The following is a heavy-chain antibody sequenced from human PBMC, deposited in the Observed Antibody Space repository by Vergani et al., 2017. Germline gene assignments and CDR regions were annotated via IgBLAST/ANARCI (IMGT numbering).Heavy chain of an antibody. V-gene: IGHV4-39*07. CDR1: GGSISSSSYY. CDR3: ARGSYDSSGPYYFDY. Sequence: QLQLQESGPGLVKPSETLSLTCTVSGGSISSSSYYWGWIRQPPGKGLEWIGSIYYSGSTYYNPSLKSRVTISVDRSKNQFSLKLSSVTAADTAVYYCARGSYDSSGPYYFDYWGQGTLVTVSS. J-gene: IGHJ4*02. CDR2: IYYSGST. D-gene: IGHD3-22*01.